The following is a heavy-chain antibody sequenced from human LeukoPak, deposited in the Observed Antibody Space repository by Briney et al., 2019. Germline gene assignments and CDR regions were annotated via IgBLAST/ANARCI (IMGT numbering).Heavy chain of an antibody. CDR3: ARSRSSHYYYYYYGMDV. CDR1: GGSISSGSYY. D-gene: IGHD2-15*01. J-gene: IGHJ6*02. V-gene: IGHV4-61*02. CDR2: IYTSGST. Sequence: SQTLSLTCTVSGGSISSGSYYWSWIRQPAGKGLEWIGRIYTSGSTNYNPSLKSRVTISVDTSKNQFSLKLSSVTAADTAVYYCARSRSSHYYYYYYGMDVWGQGTTVTVSS.